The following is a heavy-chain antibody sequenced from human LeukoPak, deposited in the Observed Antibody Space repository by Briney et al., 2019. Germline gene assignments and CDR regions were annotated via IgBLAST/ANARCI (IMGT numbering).Heavy chain of an antibody. Sequence: ASVKVSCKASGYTFTGYYMHWVRQAPGQGLEWMGWINPNSGGTNYAQKFQGWVTMTRDTSISTAYMELSRLRSDDTAVYYCARRNYYGSGSYAWFDPWGQGTLVTVSS. CDR1: GYTFTGYY. V-gene: IGHV1-2*04. CDR3: ARRNYYGSGSYAWFDP. CDR2: INPNSGGT. J-gene: IGHJ5*02. D-gene: IGHD3-10*01.